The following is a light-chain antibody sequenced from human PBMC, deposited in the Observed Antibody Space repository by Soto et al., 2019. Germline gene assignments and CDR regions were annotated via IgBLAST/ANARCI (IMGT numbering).Light chain of an antibody. V-gene: IGLV6-57*01. CDR1: SGNIASNY. CDR2: EDN. CDR3: QSYDNNNHVV. Sequence: NFMLTQPHSVSESPGKTVTISCTRSSGNIASNYVQWYQQRPGSSPTTVIYEDNQRPSGVPDRFSGSIDISSNSASLTISGLQTEDESDYYCQSYDNNNHVVFGGGTKVTVL. J-gene: IGLJ2*01.